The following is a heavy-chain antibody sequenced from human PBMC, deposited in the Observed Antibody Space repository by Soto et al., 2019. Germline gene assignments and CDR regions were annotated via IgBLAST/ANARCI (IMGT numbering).Heavy chain of an antibody. CDR2: IIPIFGTA. CDR1: GGTFSSYA. CDR3: ARELVAIAVADYYYYYGMDV. V-gene: IGHV1-69*01. D-gene: IGHD6-19*01. Sequence: QVQLVQSGAEVKKPGSSVKVSCKASGGTFSSYAISWVRQAPGQGLEWMGGIIPIFGTANYAQKFQGRVTITADESTSTAYMELSSLRSEDTAVYYCARELVAIAVADYYYYYGMDVWGQGTTVTVSS. J-gene: IGHJ6*02.